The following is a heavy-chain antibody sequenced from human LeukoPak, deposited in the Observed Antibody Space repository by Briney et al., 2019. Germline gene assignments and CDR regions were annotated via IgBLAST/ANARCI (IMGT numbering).Heavy chain of an antibody. V-gene: IGHV4-39*01. CDR3: ARHPYSDSSGFTFDI. CDR1: GGSFSGYY. Sequence: SETLSLTCAVYGGSFSGYYWGWIRQPPGKGLEWIGSIYCSGSTYYNPSLKSRVTISVDTSKKQFSLKLSSVTAADTAVYYCARHPYSDSSGFTFDIWGQGTVVTVSS. J-gene: IGHJ3*02. CDR2: IYCSGST. D-gene: IGHD3-22*01.